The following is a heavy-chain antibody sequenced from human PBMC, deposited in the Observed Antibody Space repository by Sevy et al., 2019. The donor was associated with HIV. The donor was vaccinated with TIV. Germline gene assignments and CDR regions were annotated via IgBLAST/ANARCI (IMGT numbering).Heavy chain of an antibody. V-gene: IGHV3-23*01. CDR2: ISGSGTRT. J-gene: IGHJ6*03. Sequence: GGSLRLSCAVSGFSFDSYGMTWVRQAPGKGLEWVSAISGSGTRTYYADSVKGRFIISRDNSKNTLDLQMNSLRAEDTAIYYWAKGAGGHYDPDEIAYYFYYYNMDVWGKGTTVTVSS. CDR1: GFSFDSYG. D-gene: IGHD3-22*01. CDR3: AKGAGGHYDPDEIAYYFYYYNMDV.